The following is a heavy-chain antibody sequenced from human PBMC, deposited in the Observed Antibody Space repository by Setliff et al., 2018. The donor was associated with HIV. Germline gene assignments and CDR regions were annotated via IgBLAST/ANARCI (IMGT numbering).Heavy chain of an antibody. CDR3: ARAPLSGGSFGWFDP. CDR1: GGSISSSSYY. D-gene: IGHD2-15*01. V-gene: IGHV4-61*02. Sequence: SETLSLTCTVSGGSISSSSYYWSWIRQPAGKGLEWIGFIFSSGSTRYNPSLQSRVTMSIDTSKNQFSLKLTSVTAADTAVYYCARAPLSGGSFGWFDPWGQGTLVTVSS. CDR2: IFSSGST. J-gene: IGHJ5*02.